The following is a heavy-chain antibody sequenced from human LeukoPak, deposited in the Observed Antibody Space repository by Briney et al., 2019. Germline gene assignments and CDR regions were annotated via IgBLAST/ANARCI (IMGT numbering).Heavy chain of an antibody. V-gene: IGHV4-4*07. D-gene: IGHD1-26*01. CDR3: ARATDSGSYKGWFDS. CDR2: IYTSGST. J-gene: IGHJ5*01. Sequence: SETLSLTCIVSGGSISSYYWSWIRQHAGKGLEWIGRIYTSGSTNYNPSLKSRVTMSVDTSKNQFSLKLSSVTAADTAVYYCARATDSGSYKGWFDSWGQGTLVTVYS. CDR1: GGSISSYY.